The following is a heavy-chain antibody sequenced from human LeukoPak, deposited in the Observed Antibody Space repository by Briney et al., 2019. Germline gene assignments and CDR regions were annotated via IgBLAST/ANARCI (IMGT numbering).Heavy chain of an antibody. CDR1: GGSFSGYY. Sequence: SEALSLTCAGYGGSFSGYYWSWIRQPPGKGLEWIGEINHSGSTNYNPSLKSRVTISVDTSKNQFSLNLSSATAADTAVYYCARRSKARGMVYFDYWGQGTLVTVSS. CDR3: ARRSKARGMVYFDY. V-gene: IGHV4-34*01. D-gene: IGHD2-8*01. J-gene: IGHJ4*02. CDR2: INHSGST.